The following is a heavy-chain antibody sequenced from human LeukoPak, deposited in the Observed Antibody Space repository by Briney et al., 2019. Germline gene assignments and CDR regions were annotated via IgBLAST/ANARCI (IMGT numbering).Heavy chain of an antibody. J-gene: IGHJ4*02. CDR1: GYTLTELS. CDR2: FDPEDGET. Sequence: GASVKVSCKVSGYTLTELSMHWVRQAPGKGLEWMGGFDPEDGETIYAQKFQGRVTMTEDTSTDTAYMELSSLRSEDTAVYYCATVHNWNDAAHFDYWGQGTLVTVSS. D-gene: IGHD1-20*01. V-gene: IGHV1-24*01. CDR3: ATVHNWNDAAHFDY.